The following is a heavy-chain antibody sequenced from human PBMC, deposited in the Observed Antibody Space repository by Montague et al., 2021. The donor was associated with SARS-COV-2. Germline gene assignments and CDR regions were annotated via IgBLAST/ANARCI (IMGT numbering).Heavy chain of an antibody. Sequence: CAISGDSVSSNGAAWNWIRQSPSGGLEWLGRTYYRSKWYTDYAPSVKTRITITPDTSNNQFSLHLNSVTPGDTAVYYCAREGTVPGPRGIYFDDWGQGTLVTVPP. CDR2: TYYRSKWYT. J-gene: IGHJ4*02. D-gene: IGHD1-1*01. CDR1: GDSVSSNGAA. V-gene: IGHV6-1*01. CDR3: AREGTVPGPRGIYFDD.